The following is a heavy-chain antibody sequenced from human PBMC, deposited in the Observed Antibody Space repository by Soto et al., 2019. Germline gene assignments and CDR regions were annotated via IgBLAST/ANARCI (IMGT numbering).Heavy chain of an antibody. CDR3: ARTLGYCSGGSCYDWYFDL. Sequence: ASVKVSCKASGYTFTSYYMHWVRQAPGQGLEWMGIINPSGGSTSYAQKLQGRVTMTRDTSTSTVYMELSSLRSEDTAVYYCARTLGYCSGGSCYDWYFDLWGRGTLVTVSS. V-gene: IGHV1-46*03. CDR2: INPSGGST. D-gene: IGHD2-15*01. J-gene: IGHJ2*01. CDR1: GYTFTSYY.